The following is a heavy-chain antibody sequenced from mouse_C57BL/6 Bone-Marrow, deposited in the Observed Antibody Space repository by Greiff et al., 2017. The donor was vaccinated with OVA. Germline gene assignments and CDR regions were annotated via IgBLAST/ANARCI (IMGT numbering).Heavy chain of an antibody. J-gene: IGHJ4*01. CDR3: AGLGCVPYYAMDY. Sequence: QVQLQQSGPELVKPGASVKISCKASGYAFSSSWMNWVKQRPGKGLEWIGRVYPGDGDTNYNGRFKGKATLTADKSSSTAYMQLSSLTSEDSAVYFCAGLGCVPYYAMDYWGQGTSVTVSS. CDR1: GYAFSSSW. V-gene: IGHV1-82*01. CDR2: VYPGDGDT. D-gene: IGHD3-3*01.